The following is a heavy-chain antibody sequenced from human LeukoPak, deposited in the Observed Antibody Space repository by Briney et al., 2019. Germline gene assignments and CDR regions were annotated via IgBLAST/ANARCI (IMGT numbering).Heavy chain of an antibody. V-gene: IGHV1-24*01. J-gene: IGHJ4*02. CDR1: GYTLTELS. D-gene: IGHD4-17*01. CDR3: ATDTSTVTHETTNDY. Sequence: RASVKVSCKVSGYTLTELSMHWVRQAPGKGLEWMGGFDPEDGETIYAQKFQGRVTMTEDTSTDTAYMEPSSLRSEDTAVYYCATDTSTVTHETTNDYWGQGTLVTVSS. CDR2: FDPEDGET.